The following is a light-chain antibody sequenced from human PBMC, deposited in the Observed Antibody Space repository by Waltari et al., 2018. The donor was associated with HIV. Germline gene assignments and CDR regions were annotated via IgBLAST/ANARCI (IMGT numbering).Light chain of an antibody. CDR2: RNS. V-gene: IGLV1-47*01. CDR1: SSNIGPNY. J-gene: IGLJ3*02. Sequence: QSVLTQPPSASGTPGQGVTISCSGSSSNIGPNYIYWYQQLPGTSPKLLIYRNSQRPSGVPDRFSGSKSGTSASLAISDLRSEDEADYYCSAWDDSLSGRVFGGGTKLTVL. CDR3: SAWDDSLSGRV.